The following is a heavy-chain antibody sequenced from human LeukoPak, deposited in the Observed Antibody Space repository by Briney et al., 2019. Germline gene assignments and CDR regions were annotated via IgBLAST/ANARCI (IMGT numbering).Heavy chain of an antibody. CDR1: GGSISSGGYY. CDR2: IYYSGST. CDR3: ARETSWRYFDY. J-gene: IGHJ4*02. Sequence: SETLSLTCTVSGGSISSGGYYWSWIRQHPGKGLEWIGYIYYSGSTYYNPSLKSRVTMSVDTSKNQFSLKLSSVTAADTAVYYCARETSWRYFDYWGQGTLVTVSS. V-gene: IGHV4-31*03.